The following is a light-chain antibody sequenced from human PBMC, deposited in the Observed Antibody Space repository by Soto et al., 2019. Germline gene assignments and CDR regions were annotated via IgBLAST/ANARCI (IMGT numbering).Light chain of an antibody. CDR2: GAS. Sequence: DIQMTQSPSSVSASVGDRVTITCRASQDICSWLAWYQQKPGKAPDLLIYGASSLQSGVPSRFYGSGSGTDFTLTISSLQPEDFATYYCQQGGSFPLTFGQGTRLEIK. J-gene: IGKJ5*01. CDR3: QQGGSFPLT. CDR1: QDICSW. V-gene: IGKV1-12*01.